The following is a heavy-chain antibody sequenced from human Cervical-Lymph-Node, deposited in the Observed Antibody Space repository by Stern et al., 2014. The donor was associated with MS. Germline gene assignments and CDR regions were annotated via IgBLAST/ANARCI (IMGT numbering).Heavy chain of an antibody. D-gene: IGHD6-6*01. CDR3: ARIRGTARLIDY. Sequence: ESGPALVKPTQTLTLTCTVSGFSLTTPRVCVTWIRQPPGKALEWLGLIDCDGDKYYRTPLRARLTISKDTSKNQVVLTMTNMDPVDTATYYCARIRGTARLIDYWGQGTLVTVSS. V-gene: IGHV2-70*01. CDR2: IDCDGDK. CDR1: GFSLTTPRVC. J-gene: IGHJ4*02.